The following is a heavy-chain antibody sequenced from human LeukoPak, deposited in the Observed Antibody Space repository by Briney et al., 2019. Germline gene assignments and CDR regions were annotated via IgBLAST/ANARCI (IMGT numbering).Heavy chain of an antibody. D-gene: IGHD3-9*01. V-gene: IGHV7-4-1*01. CDR1: GYTFTSYA. Sequence: ASVNVSCKASGYTFTSYAMNWVRQAPGQGLEWVGWINTNTGNPTYAQGFTGRFVFCLDTSVSTAYLQICSLKAEDTAVYYCARGLRYFDWLLKRDYYYYYGMDVWGQGTTVTVSS. CDR3: ARGLRYFDWLLKRDYYYYYGMDV. J-gene: IGHJ6*02. CDR2: INTNTGNP.